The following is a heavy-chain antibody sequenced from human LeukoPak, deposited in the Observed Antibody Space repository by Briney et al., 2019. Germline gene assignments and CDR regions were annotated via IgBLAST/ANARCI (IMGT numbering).Heavy chain of an antibody. V-gene: IGHV3-23*01. D-gene: IGHD3-22*01. CDR2: ISGSGGST. CDR1: GCTFSSYA. CDR3: AKDSHYYDSSGYYFFGDY. J-gene: IGHJ4*02. Sequence: GGSLRLSCAASGCTFSSYAMSWVRQAPGKGLEWVSAISGSGGSTYYADSVKGRFTISRDNSKNTLYLQMNSLRAEDTAVYYCAKDSHYYDSSGYYFFGDYWGQGTLVTVSS.